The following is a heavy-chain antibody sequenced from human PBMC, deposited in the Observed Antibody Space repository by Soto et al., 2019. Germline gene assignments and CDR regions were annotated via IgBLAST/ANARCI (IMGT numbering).Heavy chain of an antibody. Sequence: SESMSLTCGVYRGSFSGFYWSWVRQTPGGGLEWIGEINHSGTTNYNPSFQNRVTISVDKSTNNFSLKMTSVTAADAAVYYCARGRGYVYGSNFYGLDVWGQGTTVTVSS. CDR1: RGSFSGFY. J-gene: IGHJ6*02. CDR2: INHSGTT. D-gene: IGHD6-25*01. CDR3: ARGRGYVYGSNFYGLDV. V-gene: IGHV4-34*01.